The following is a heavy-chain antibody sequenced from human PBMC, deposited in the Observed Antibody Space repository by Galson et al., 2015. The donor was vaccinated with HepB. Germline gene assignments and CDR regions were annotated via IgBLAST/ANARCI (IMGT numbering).Heavy chain of an antibody. CDR3: ARALGGSYFYGMDV. V-gene: IGHV4-39*01. J-gene: IGHJ6*02. D-gene: IGHD3-3*02. Sequence: LSLTCIVSGGSINTDSYYWTWIRQPPGKGLEWIGSVHNSEVTYYNPSLQSRVTISGDTSKNQFSLRVRSVTATDTAVCYCARALGGSYFYGMDVWGQGTTVTVSS. CDR1: GGSINTDSYY. CDR2: VHNSEVT.